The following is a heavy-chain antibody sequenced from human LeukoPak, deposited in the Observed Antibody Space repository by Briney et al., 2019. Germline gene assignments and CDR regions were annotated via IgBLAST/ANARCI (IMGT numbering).Heavy chain of an antibody. J-gene: IGHJ4*02. Sequence: GGSLRLSCAASGFTFSSYDMNWVRRAPGKGLEWVSYIGSSGTTIFYADSVRGRFTISRDNAKNSLYLQMNSLRAEDTALYYCARGRSQAFYWGEATLVTVSS. CDR3: ARGRSQAFY. CDR2: IGSSGTTI. D-gene: IGHD3-3*02. CDR1: GFTFSSYD. V-gene: IGHV3-48*03.